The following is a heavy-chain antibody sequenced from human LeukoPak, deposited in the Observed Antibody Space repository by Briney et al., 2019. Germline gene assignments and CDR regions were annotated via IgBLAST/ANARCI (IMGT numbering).Heavy chain of an antibody. CDR2: IYHTGST. CDR3: ARDFWHNFYGSGTKWFDP. D-gene: IGHD3-10*01. J-gene: IGHJ5*02. CDR1: GYSISSTYC. Sequence: PSETLSLTCTVSGYSISSTYCWGWIRPSPGRGPEWIGIIYHTGSTFYNPSLTSRVTISVDTSKNQFSLNLTSVTAADTAVYYCARDFWHNFYGSGTKWFDPWGQGTLVTFSS. V-gene: IGHV4-38-2*02.